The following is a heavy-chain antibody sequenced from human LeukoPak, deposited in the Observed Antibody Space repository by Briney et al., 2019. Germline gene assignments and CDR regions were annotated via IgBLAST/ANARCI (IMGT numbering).Heavy chain of an antibody. CDR2: IYTSGST. J-gene: IGHJ4*02. CDR1: GGSISSGSYY. V-gene: IGHV4-61*02. Sequence: PSETLSLTCTVSGGSISSGSYYWSWIRQPAGKGLEWIGRIYTSGSTNYNPSLKGRVTISVDTSKNQFSLKLSSVTAADTAVYYCARESGSWDWGQGTLVTVSS. CDR3: ARESGSWD. D-gene: IGHD1-26*01.